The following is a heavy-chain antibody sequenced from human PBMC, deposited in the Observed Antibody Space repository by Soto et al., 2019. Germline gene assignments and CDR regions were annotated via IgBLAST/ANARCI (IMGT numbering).Heavy chain of an antibody. Sequence: GSLRLSCAASGFTFSNYAMSWVRQAPGRGLEWVSTIGGSGGSTYYADSVKGRFTISRDNSKNTLYLQMNSLRAEDTAVYHCAKGASSGWPHYFDYWGQRTLVTVSS. V-gene: IGHV3-23*01. CDR2: IGGSGGST. CDR1: GFTFSNYA. CDR3: AKGASSGWPHYFDY. J-gene: IGHJ4*02. D-gene: IGHD6-19*01.